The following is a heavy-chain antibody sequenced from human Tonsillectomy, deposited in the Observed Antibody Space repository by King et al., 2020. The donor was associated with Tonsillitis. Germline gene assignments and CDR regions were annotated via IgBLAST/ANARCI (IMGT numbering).Heavy chain of an antibody. CDR1: GGSVSSGSYY. CDR2: IYDSGST. D-gene: IGHD3-9*01. J-gene: IGHJ3*02. V-gene: IGHV4-61*01. Sequence: QLQESGPGLVKPSETLFLTCTVSGGSVSSGSYYWTWIRQPPGKGLEWIGYIYDSGSTNNNPSLKSRGTISVDTSKKFSLKLSSVTAADTAVYYCARVSAGYDAFDIWGQGTMVTVSS. CDR3: ARVSAGYDAFDI.